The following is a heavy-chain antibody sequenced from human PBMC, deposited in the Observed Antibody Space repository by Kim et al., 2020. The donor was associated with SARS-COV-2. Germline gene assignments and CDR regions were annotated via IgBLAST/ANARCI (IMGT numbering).Heavy chain of an antibody. D-gene: IGHD2-21*02. Sequence: SLKSRVTISVDTSKNQFSLKLSSVTAADTAVYYCARVVVVTAVIGKYFQHWGQGTLVTVSS. J-gene: IGHJ1*01. CDR3: ARVVVVTAVIGKYFQH. V-gene: IGHV4-34*13.